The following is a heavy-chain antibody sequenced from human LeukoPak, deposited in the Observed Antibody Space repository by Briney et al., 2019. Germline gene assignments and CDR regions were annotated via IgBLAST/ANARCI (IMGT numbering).Heavy chain of an antibody. J-gene: IGHJ4*02. D-gene: IGHD6-13*01. CDR3: ARDHAAGFDYFDY. Sequence: GASVKVSCKASGGTFSSYAISWVRQAPGQGLEWMGGIIPIFGTANYAQKFQGRVTITTDESTSTAYMELSSLRSEDTAVYYFARDHAAGFDYFDYWGQGTLVTVSS. CDR1: GGTFSSYA. CDR2: IIPIFGTA. V-gene: IGHV1-69*05.